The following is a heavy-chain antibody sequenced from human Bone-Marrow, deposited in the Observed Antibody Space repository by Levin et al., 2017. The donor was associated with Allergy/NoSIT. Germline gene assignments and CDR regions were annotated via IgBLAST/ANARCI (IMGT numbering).Heavy chain of an antibody. J-gene: IGHJ4*02. V-gene: IGHV3-7*01. CDR2: IKPDGSEK. D-gene: IGHD1-26*01. CDR1: GLTVSSYW. Sequence: GGSLRLSCAASGLTVSSYWMSWVRQAPGKGLEWVATIKPDGSEKYYVDSVKGRFTISRDNAKNSVYLQMNSLRAEDTAVYYCVGDSGGGYLPGGYWGQGTLVTVSS. CDR3: VGDSGGGYLPGGY.